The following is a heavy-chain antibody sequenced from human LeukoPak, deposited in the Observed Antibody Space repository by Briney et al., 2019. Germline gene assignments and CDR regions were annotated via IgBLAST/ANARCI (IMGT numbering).Heavy chain of an antibody. CDR2: IIPIFGTA. CDR3: ATPGIAAAVRGAFDI. V-gene: IGHV1-69*05. D-gene: IGHD6-13*01. Sequence: ASVKVSCKASGGTFSSYAINWVRQAPGQGLEWMGGIIPIFGTANYAQKFQGRVTITTDESTSTAYMELSSLRSEDTAVYYCATPGIAAAVRGAFDIWGQGTMVTVSS. CDR1: GGTFSSYA. J-gene: IGHJ3*02.